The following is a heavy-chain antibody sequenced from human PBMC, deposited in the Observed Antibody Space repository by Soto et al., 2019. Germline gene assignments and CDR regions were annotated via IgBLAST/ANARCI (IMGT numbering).Heavy chain of an antibody. Sequence: GGSLRLSCAASGFTFSSYAMSWVRQAPGKGLEWVSAISGSGGSTYYADSVKGRFTISRDNSKNTLYPQMNSLRAEDTAVYYCGTYGYDSSGYYYTTIDYWGQGTLVTVSS. D-gene: IGHD3-22*01. CDR2: ISGSGGST. CDR1: GFTFSSYA. V-gene: IGHV3-23*01. J-gene: IGHJ4*02. CDR3: GTYGYDSSGYYYTTIDY.